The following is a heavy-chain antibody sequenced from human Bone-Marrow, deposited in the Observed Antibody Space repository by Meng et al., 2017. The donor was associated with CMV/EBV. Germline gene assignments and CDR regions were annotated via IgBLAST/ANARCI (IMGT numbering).Heavy chain of an antibody. V-gene: IGHV4-39*07. CDR1: VDSISGTSYY. Sequence: SETLSLTCTVSVDSISGTSYYWGWILQAPGKGLEWIGSISYGGATHYNPSLKSRVTISLDKPKNQFSLRLNSVTAADTATYYCAKAGETILVIVFDPWGQGTLVTVSS. CDR3: AKAGETILVIVFDP. CDR2: ISYGGAT. J-gene: IGHJ5*02. D-gene: IGHD3-16*02.